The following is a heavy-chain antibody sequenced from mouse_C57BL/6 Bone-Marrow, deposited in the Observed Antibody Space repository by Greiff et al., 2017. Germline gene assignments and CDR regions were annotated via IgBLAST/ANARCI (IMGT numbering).Heavy chain of an antibody. D-gene: IGHD3-1*01. CDR3: ARSGGFYYAMDY. J-gene: IGHJ4*01. CDR1: GYTFTDYY. V-gene: IGHV1-76*01. CDR2: IYPGSGNT. Sequence: QVQLKESGAELVRPGASVKLSCKASGYTFTDYYINWVKQRPGQGLEWIARIYPGSGNTYYNEKFKGKATLTAEKSSSTAYMQLSSLTSEDSAVYFCARSGGFYYAMDYWGQGTSVTVSS.